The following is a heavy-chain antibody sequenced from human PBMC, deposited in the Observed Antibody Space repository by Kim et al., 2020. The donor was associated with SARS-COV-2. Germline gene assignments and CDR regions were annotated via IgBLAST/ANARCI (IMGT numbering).Heavy chain of an antibody. J-gene: IGHJ5*02. CDR1: GFTFSNYW. V-gene: IGHV3-7*05. Sequence: GGSLRLSCAASGFTFSNYWMSWVRQVPGKGLEWVANIKEDGSEKNYVDSVRGRFTISRDDSKNTLYLQMNSLRSEDTADYDCARDRPWHGTGSLVDPWG. D-gene: IGHD3-10*01. CDR3: ARDRPWHGTGSLVDP. CDR2: IKEDGSEK.